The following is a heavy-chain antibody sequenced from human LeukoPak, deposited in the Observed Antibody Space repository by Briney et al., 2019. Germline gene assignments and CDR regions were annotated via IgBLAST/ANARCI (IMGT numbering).Heavy chain of an antibody. CDR1: GYSISSGYY. CDR3: ANHAVTSTWFFDL. CDR2: IYHSGGT. D-gene: IGHD4-17*01. Sequence: SETLSLTCAVSGYSISSGYYWGWIRQPPGKGLEWIGSIYHSGGTYYNPSLKSRVTISADTSKNQFSLKLSSVTAADTAMYYCANHAVTSTWFFDLWVRGTLVTVSS. V-gene: IGHV4-38-2*01. J-gene: IGHJ2*01.